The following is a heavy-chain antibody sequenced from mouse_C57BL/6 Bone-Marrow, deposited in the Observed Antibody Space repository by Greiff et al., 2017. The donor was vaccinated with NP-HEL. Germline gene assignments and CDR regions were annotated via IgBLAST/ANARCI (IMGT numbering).Heavy chain of an antibody. CDR2: INPNNGGT. D-gene: IGHD1-1*01. CDR3: ARFGYGSSYYFDY. CDR1: GYTFTDYY. Sequence: VQLKQSGPELVKPGASVKISCKASGYTFTDYYMNWVKQSHGKSLEWIGDINPNNGGTSYNQKFKGKATLTVDKSSSTAYMELRSLTSEDSAVYYCARFGYGSSYYFDYWGQGTTLTVSS. J-gene: IGHJ2*01. V-gene: IGHV1-26*01.